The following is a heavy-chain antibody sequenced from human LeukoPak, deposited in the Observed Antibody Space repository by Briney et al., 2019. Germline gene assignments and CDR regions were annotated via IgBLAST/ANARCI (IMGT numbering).Heavy chain of an antibody. J-gene: IGHJ4*02. Sequence: SETLSLTCTVSGGSISSGGYYWSWIRQPPGKGLEWIGYIYHSGSTYYNPSLKSRVTISVDRSKNQFSLKLSSVTAADTAVYYCAILNWGNYAAIDYWGQGTLVTVSS. D-gene: IGHD1-7*01. CDR1: GGSISSGGYY. V-gene: IGHV4-30-2*01. CDR3: AILNWGNYAAIDY. CDR2: IYHSGST.